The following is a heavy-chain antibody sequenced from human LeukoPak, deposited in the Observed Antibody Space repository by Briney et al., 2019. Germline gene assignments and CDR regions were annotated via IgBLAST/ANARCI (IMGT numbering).Heavy chain of an antibody. CDR3: AKSRAYGDYVGDAFDI. D-gene: IGHD4-17*01. CDR2: ISGSGGST. V-gene: IGHV3-23*01. CDR1: GFTFSSYA. J-gene: IGHJ3*02. Sequence: GGSLRLSCAASGFTFSSYAMSWVRQAPGKGLEWVSAISGSGGSTYYADSVKGRFTISRDNSKNTLYLQMNSLRAEDTAVYYCAKSRAYGDYVGDAFDIWGEGTMVTVSS.